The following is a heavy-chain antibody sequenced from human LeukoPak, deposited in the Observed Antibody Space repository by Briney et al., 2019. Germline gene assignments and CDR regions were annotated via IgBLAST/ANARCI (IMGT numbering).Heavy chain of an antibody. CDR3: ARERRYYYDSSGYYDY. Sequence: GGSLRLSCAASGFTFSTYWMSWVRQAPGKGLEWVANIKEDGSEKNYVDSVKGRFTISRDNAKNSLYLQMNSLRAEDTAVYYCARERRYYYDSSGYYDYWGQGTLVTVSS. V-gene: IGHV3-7*01. J-gene: IGHJ4*02. CDR1: GFTFSTYW. CDR2: IKEDGSEK. D-gene: IGHD3-22*01.